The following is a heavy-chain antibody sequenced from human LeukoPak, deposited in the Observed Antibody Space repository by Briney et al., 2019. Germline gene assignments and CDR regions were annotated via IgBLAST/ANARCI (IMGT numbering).Heavy chain of an antibody. CDR1: GGTFSSYA. V-gene: IGHV1-69*13. CDR3: ARSTGYYVYWFDP. D-gene: IGHD1-26*01. J-gene: IGHJ5*02. Sequence: GASVKVSCKASGGTFSSYAISWVRQAPGQGLEWMGGIIPIFGTAIYAQKFQGRVTITADESTSTAYMELSSLRSEDTAVYYCARSTGYYVYWFDPWGQGTLVTVSS. CDR2: IIPIFGTA.